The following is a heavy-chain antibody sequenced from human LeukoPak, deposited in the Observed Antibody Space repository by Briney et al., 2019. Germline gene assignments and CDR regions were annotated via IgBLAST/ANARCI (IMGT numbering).Heavy chain of an antibody. CDR1: GFNFRSYS. Sequence: GGSLRLSCAASGFNFRSYSMNWVRQAPGEGLEWLSYISSTSSAIYYADSLKGRFTISRDNAKNSLYLQMDSLSAEDTAVYYCARVIGSYGDSAYWGQGTLVTVSS. J-gene: IGHJ4*02. V-gene: IGHV3-48*04. CDR3: ARVIGSYGDSAY. D-gene: IGHD3-16*01. CDR2: ISSTSSAI.